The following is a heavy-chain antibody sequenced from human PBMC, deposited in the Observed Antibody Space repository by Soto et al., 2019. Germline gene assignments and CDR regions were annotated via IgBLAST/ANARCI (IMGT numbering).Heavy chain of an antibody. CDR3: AREGRGDSSSIDY. CDR1: GGSISSYY. D-gene: IGHD6-6*01. CDR2: IYYSGST. Sequence: SETLSLTCTVSGGSISSYYWSWIRQPPGKGLEWIGYIYYSGSTNYNPSLKSRVTISVDTSKNQFSLKLSSVTAADTAVYYCAREGRGDSSSIDYWGQGTQVTVSS. V-gene: IGHV4-59*01. J-gene: IGHJ4*02.